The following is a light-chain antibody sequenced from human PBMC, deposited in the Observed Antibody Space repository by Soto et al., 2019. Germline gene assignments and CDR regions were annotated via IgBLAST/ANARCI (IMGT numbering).Light chain of an antibody. CDR2: RTE. Sequence: QSVLTQPPSASGTPGQRVTISCSGSSPNIGSSYVYWYQQPPGTAPKLLIYRTEQRPSGVPDRFSGSKSGTSASLAISGLRSEDEADYYCAAWDDSLSGRVFGGGTKLTVL. J-gene: IGLJ3*02. V-gene: IGLV1-47*01. CDR3: AAWDDSLSGRV. CDR1: SPNIGSSY.